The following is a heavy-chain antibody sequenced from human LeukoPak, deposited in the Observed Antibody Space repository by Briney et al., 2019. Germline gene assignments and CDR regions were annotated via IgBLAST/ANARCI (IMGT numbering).Heavy chain of an antibody. CDR3: ATDSSTGYYYY. V-gene: IGHV1-24*01. CDR1: GYTLSELS. D-gene: IGHD3-22*01. Sequence: ASVKGSCKVSGYTLSELSIHWVRQAPGKGLEWMGGFDPEDGETIYAQKFQGRVTMTEDTSTDTAYMELSGLTSEDTAVYYCATDSSTGYYYYWGQGTLVTVSS. CDR2: FDPEDGET. J-gene: IGHJ4*02.